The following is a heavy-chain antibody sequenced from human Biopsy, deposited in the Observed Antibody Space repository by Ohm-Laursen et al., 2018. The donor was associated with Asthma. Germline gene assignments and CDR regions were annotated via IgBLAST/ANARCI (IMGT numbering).Heavy chain of an antibody. CDR3: ARAYGGSFFSGSFDI. D-gene: IGHD4-23*01. J-gene: IGHJ3*02. V-gene: IGHV3-30*12. Sequence: SLRLSCAASGFSFGSFGMHWVRQVPGKGPEWVALISFDGRYEYYADSVQGRVTISRDNSKNTLSLQMNSLRAEDTAVYYCARAYGGSFFSGSFDIWGQGTMVTVSS. CDR1: GFSFGSFG. CDR2: ISFDGRYE.